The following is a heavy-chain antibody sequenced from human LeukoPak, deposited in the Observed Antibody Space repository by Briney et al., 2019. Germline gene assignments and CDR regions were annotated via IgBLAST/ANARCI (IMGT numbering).Heavy chain of an antibody. CDR1: GYTFTGYY. Sequence: ASVKVSCKASGYTFTGYYLHWVRQAPGQGLEWMAWINPNSGGTSYAQKFRGRVTMARDTSISTAYMELSRLRSDDTAVYYWARGRSVTVPETTKLFDQWGQGTLVTVSS. V-gene: IGHV1-2*02. D-gene: IGHD1-7*01. CDR3: ARGRSVTVPETTKLFDQ. J-gene: IGHJ4*02. CDR2: INPNSGGT.